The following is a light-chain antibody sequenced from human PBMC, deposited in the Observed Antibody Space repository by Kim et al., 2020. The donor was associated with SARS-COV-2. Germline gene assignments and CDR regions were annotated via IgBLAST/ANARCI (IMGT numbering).Light chain of an antibody. V-gene: IGKV2-28*01. J-gene: IGKJ1*01. Sequence: EPASISCRSSQSLLHSNGYNYLDWYLQKPGQSPQLLIYLGSNRASGVPDRFGGSGSGTDFTLKISRVEAEDIGVYYCMQALQTPNTFGQGTKV. CDR1: QSLLHSNGYNY. CDR3: MQALQTPNT. CDR2: LGS.